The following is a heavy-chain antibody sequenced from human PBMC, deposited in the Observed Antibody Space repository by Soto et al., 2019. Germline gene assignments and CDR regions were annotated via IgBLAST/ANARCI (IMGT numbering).Heavy chain of an antibody. CDR3: ATADGFGVVTPFFEY. V-gene: IGHV4-39*01. Sequence: QLQLQESGPGLVKPSETLSLTCTVSGGSISSRSHYWGWIRQSPGKHLEWIGSSFYRGSTHYNPSLKTRVTVSVDTCKNQFSLKLYAVSAGDTAVYYCATADGFGVVTPFFEYWGQGVLVTVSS. CDR1: GGSISSRSHY. CDR2: SFYRGST. J-gene: IGHJ4*02. D-gene: IGHD3-3*01.